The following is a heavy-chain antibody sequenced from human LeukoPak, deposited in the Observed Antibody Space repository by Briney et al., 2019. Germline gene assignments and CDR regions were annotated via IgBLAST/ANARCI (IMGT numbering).Heavy chain of an antibody. J-gene: IGHJ4*02. CDR3: ASSLAIWGNYFDY. Sequence: PSETLSPTCTVPGGSISSYYWSWIRQPPGKGLGGIGYIYYSGSTNYNPSLKSRVTISVDTSKNQFSLKLSSVTAADTAVYYCASSLAIWGNYFDYWGQGTLVTVSS. V-gene: IGHV4-59*01. CDR1: GGSISSYY. CDR2: IYYSGST. D-gene: IGHD3-16*01.